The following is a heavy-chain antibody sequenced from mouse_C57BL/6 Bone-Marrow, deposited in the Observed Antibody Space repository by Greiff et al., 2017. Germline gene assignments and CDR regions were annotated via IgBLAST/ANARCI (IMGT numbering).Heavy chain of an antibody. V-gene: IGHV1-82*01. D-gene: IGHD2-13*01. CDR3: ARERLAGFDY. Sequence: QVQLQQSGPELVKPGASVKISCKASGYAFSSSWMNWVKQRPGKGLEWIGRIYPGDGDTNYNGKFKGKATLTADKSSSTAYMQLSSLTSEDSAVYFCARERLAGFDYWSQGTTLTVSS. CDR1: GYAFSSSW. CDR2: IYPGDGDT. J-gene: IGHJ2*01.